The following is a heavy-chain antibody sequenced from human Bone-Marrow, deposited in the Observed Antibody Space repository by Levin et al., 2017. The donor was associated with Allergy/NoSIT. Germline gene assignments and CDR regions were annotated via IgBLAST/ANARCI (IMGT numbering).Heavy chain of an antibody. J-gene: IGHJ6*02. CDR2: ISYDGSNK. Sequence: GGSLRLSCAASGFTFSSYGMHWVRQAPGKGLEWVAVISYDGSNKYYADSVKGRFTISRDNSKNTLYLQMNSLRAEDTAVYYCAKGHGVAAAQSLDYYYYYGMDVWGQGTTVTVSS. CDR1: GFTFSSYG. CDR3: AKGHGVAAAQSLDYYYYYGMDV. D-gene: IGHD6-13*01. V-gene: IGHV3-30*18.